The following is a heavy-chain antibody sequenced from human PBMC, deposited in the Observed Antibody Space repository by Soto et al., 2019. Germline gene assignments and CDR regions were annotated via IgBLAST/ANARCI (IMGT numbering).Heavy chain of an antibody. CDR1: VFTFSSYW. J-gene: IGHJ5*02. CDR3: AREVRRGVAAAGTRFDP. V-gene: IGHV3-74*01. Sequence: GWDLRLSCAASVFTFSSYWLHWFREARLKVVVWGSRINSDGSSTSYADSVKGRFTISRDNAKNTLYLQMNSLRAEDTAVYYCAREVRRGVAAAGTRFDPWGQGTLVTVSS. CDR2: INSDGSST. D-gene: IGHD6-13*01.